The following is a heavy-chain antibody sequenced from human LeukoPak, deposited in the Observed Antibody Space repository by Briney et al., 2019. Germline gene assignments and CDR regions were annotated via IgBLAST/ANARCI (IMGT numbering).Heavy chain of an antibody. J-gene: IGHJ4*02. CDR2: INHSGST. V-gene: IGHV4-61*08. Sequence: SETLSLTCTVSGGSISSGDYYWSWIRQPPGKGLEWIGEINHSGSTNYNPSLKSRVTISVDTSKNQVSLKLSSVTDADTAVYYCAGGYIYAIRVDWGQGTLVTVSS. CDR3: AGGYIYAIRVD. CDR1: GGSISSGDYY. D-gene: IGHD2-2*02.